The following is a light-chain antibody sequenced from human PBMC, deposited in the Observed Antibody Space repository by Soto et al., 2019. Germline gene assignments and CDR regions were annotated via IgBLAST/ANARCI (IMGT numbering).Light chain of an antibody. CDR3: QQTYTIPFA. CDR2: GAS. CDR1: QGISTY. V-gene: IGKV1-39*01. Sequence: DIQMTQSPFSLSASVGDRVTITCRASQGISTYLNWYQHKPGKAPKLLIYGASTLQSGVSSRFTGSASGTDFTLTIDNLQAEDFATYYCQQTYTIPFAFGQGTKLEI. J-gene: IGKJ2*01.